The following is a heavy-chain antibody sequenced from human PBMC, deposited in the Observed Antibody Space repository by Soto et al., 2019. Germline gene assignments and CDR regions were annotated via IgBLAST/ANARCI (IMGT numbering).Heavy chain of an antibody. CDR1: GGSISSYY. V-gene: IGHV4-59*01. J-gene: IGHJ5*02. D-gene: IGHD3-3*01. CDR2: IYYSGST. Sequence: SETLSLTCTVSGGSISSYYWSWIRQPPGKGLEWVGYIYYSGSTNYNPSLKSRVTISVDTSKNQFSLKLSSVTAADTAVYYCARDLRFPSRRGFDPWGQGTLVTVSS. CDR3: ARDLRFPSRRGFDP.